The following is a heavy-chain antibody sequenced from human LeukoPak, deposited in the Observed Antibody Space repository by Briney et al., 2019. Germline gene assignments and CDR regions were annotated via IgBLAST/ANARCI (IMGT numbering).Heavy chain of an antibody. J-gene: IGHJ6*02. CDR2: ISSSASTV. D-gene: IGHD2-2*01. CDR1: GFTFSSYW. V-gene: IGHV3-48*02. CDR3: ARELGYCSGTTCSVHYYGMDV. Sequence: PGGSLRLSCAASGFTFSSYWMHWVRQAPGKGLEWVSYISSSASTVYYADSVKGRFTISRDNAKNSLYLQMNSLRDEDTAVYYCARELGYCSGTTCSVHYYGMDVWGQGTTVTVSS.